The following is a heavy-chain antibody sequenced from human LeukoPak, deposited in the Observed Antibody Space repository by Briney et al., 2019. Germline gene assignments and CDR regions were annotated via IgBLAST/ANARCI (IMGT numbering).Heavy chain of an antibody. V-gene: IGHV3-48*02. CDR3: ARNTPGRVYFDY. CDR1: GFTFSNYG. J-gene: IGHJ4*02. Sequence: PGGSLRLSCAASGFTFSNYGMHWVRQAPGKGLEWVSYISSSSSNIQYADSVKGRFTISRDNAKNSLYLQMNSLRDEDTAVYYCARNTPGRVYFDYWGQGTLVTVSS. D-gene: IGHD1-26*01. CDR2: ISSSSSNI.